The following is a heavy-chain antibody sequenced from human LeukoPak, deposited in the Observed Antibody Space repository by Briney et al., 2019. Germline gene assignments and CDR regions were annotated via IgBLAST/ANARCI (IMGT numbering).Heavy chain of an antibody. Sequence: SETLSLTCTVSGGSISSYYWSWIRQLPGKGLEWIGYIYYSGSTNYNPSLKSRVTISVDTSKNQFSLKLSSVTAADTAVYYCARMRRYGSGSYSSYYFDYWGQGTLVTVSS. CDR1: GGSISSYY. CDR2: IYYSGST. J-gene: IGHJ4*02. CDR3: ARMRRYGSGSYSSYYFDY. V-gene: IGHV4-59*08. D-gene: IGHD3-10*01.